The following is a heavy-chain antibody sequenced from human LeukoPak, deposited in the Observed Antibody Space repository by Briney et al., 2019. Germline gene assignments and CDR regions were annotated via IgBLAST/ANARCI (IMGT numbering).Heavy chain of an antibody. J-gene: IGHJ4*02. CDR1: GGSISGGAYS. CDR2: IYHSEST. V-gene: IGHV4-30-2*01. D-gene: IGHD4-17*01. Sequence: SETLSLTCTVSGGSISGGAYSWNWLRQPPGEALEWIGYIYHSESTYYNSSLESRLSMSVDRSKNQFSLKLTSVTAADTAVYYCASGTTVTNFAYWGQGTLVTVSS. CDR3: ASGTTVTNFAY.